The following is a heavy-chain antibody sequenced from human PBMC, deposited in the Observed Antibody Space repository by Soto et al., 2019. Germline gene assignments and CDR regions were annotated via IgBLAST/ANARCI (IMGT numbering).Heavy chain of an antibody. CDR3: ASHRSTVDFHYYMDV. CDR1: GYTFTSYG. CDR2: ISRYNGDT. D-gene: IGHD4-17*01. V-gene: IGHV1-18*01. Sequence: ASVKVSCKASGYTFTSYGITWVRQAPGQGLEWMGWISRYNGDTKYAQKLQGRVTMTTDTSTNTAYMELRSLRSDDTAVYYCASHRSTVDFHYYMDVWGKGTTVTVS. J-gene: IGHJ6*03.